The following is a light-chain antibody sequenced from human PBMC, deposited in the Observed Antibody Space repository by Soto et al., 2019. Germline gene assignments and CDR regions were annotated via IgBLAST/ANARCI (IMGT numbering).Light chain of an antibody. CDR1: RSSIGRNY. CDR2: DAD. CDR3: GVWDSALTTYV. J-gene: IGLJ1*01. V-gene: IGLV1-51*01. Sequence: QSVLTQSPSVSSAAGQTVVISCSGHRSSIGRNYVSCYQHLPGTVPKLVIYDADKRPSGIPDRFSGSKSDTSATLAITEIQTGDEADYYCGVWDSALTTYVFGSGTKVTVL.